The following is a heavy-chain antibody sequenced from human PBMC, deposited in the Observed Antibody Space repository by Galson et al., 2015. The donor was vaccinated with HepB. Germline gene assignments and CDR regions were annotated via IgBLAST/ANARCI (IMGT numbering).Heavy chain of an antibody. CDR1: GSTFTGYY. CDR3: ARGYSGYDVGYQDYYDSSGYYSRGPN. Sequence: SVTVSCKASGSTFTGYYMHWVRQAPGQGLEWMGWINPNSGGTNYAQKFQGRVTMTRDTSISTAYMELSRLRSDDTAVYYCARGYSGYDVGYQDYYDSSGYYSRGPNWGQGTLVTVSS. D-gene: IGHD3-22*01. V-gene: IGHV1-2*02. CDR2: INPNSGGT. J-gene: IGHJ4*02.